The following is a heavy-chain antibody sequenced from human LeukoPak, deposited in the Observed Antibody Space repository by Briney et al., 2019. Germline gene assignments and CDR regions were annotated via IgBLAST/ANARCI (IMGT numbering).Heavy chain of an antibody. CDR1: GGTFSSYA. V-gene: IGHV1-69*05. Sequence: SVKVSGKASGGTFSSYAISWVRQAPGQGLEWMGRIIPIFGTANYAQKFQGRVTITTDESTSTAYMELSSLRSEDTAVYYCARGVRRDGYIDYWGQGTLVTVSS. J-gene: IGHJ4*02. CDR2: IIPIFGTA. D-gene: IGHD5-24*01. CDR3: ARGVRRDGYIDY.